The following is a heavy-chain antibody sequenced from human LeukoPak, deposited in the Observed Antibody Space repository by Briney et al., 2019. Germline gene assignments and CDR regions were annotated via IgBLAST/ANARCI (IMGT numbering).Heavy chain of an antibody. D-gene: IGHD5-18*01. CDR1: GFTFSSYF. CDR2: IKKDGSEK. Sequence: GGSLRLSCAASGFTFSSYFMSWVRQAPGKGLEWVANIKKDGSEKYYVDSVKGRFTISRDNAKKSLYLQMNSLRAEDTAVYYCARHLLGVTGYTYGRGIDYWGQGTLVTVSS. V-gene: IGHV3-7*01. CDR3: ARHLLGVTGYTYGRGIDY. J-gene: IGHJ4*02.